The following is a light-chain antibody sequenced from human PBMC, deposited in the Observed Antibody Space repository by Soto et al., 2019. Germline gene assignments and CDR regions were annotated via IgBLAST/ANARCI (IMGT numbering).Light chain of an antibody. CDR1: TNDVGYYDY. J-gene: IGLJ3*02. Sequence: QSALAQPASVSGSLGQSITMSCSGTTNDVGYYDYVSWYQQHPGKDPKLVIFEVTYRPSGVSSRFSDSKSGNTASLTVSGLQVEDGGDYYCSSYTTSRTGVCGGGTKLPVL. CDR2: EVT. CDR3: SSYTTSRTGV. V-gene: IGLV2-14*01.